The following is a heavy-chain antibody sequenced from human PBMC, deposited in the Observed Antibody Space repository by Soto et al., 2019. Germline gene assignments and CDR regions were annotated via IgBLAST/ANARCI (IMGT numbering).Heavy chain of an antibody. V-gene: IGHV1-69*13. CDR3: ARMGVVVPAAGQIYYYGMDV. J-gene: IGHJ6*02. CDR2: IIPIFGTA. Sequence: GASVKVSCQASGGTFSSYAISWVRQAPGQGLEWMGGIIPIFGTANYAQKFQGRVTITADESTSTAYMELSSLRSEDTAVYYCARMGVVVPAAGQIYYYGMDVWGQGTTVTVSS. CDR1: GGTFSSYA. D-gene: IGHD2-2*01.